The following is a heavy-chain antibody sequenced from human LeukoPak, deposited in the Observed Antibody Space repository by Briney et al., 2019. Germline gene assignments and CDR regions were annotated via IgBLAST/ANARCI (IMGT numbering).Heavy chain of an antibody. D-gene: IGHD3-22*01. Sequence: SETLTLTCTVSGGSISSYYWSWLRQPPGQGLEWTGYIYYSGSTNYNPSLKSRVTISVYTSKNQFSLKLSFVTAADTAVYYCARVSGDSSGYYPNYFDYWGQGTLVTVSS. CDR2: IYYSGST. J-gene: IGHJ4*02. CDR1: GGSISSYY. V-gene: IGHV4-59*01. CDR3: ARVSGDSSGYYPNYFDY.